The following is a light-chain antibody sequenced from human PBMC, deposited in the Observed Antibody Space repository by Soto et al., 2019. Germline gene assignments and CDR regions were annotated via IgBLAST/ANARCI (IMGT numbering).Light chain of an antibody. CDR2: SNN. Sequence: QSVLTQPPSASGTPGQRVTISCSGSTSNIGSNTVNWYQQLPGTDPKLLIYSNNQRPSGVPDRFSGSKSGTSASLAISGLQSEDEADYYCAAWDDSLSGYVFGTGTKVTVL. CDR1: TSNIGSNT. J-gene: IGLJ1*01. CDR3: AAWDDSLSGYV. V-gene: IGLV1-44*01.